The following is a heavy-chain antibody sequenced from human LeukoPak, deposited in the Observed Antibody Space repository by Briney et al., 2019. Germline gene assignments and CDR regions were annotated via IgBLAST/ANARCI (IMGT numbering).Heavy chain of an antibody. CDR2: IYYSGST. J-gene: IGHJ4*02. CDR1: RDSISSYY. Sequence: KSSETLSLTCTVSRDSISSYYWSWVRRPPGKGLEWIGNIYYSGSTNYNPSLQSRVTMSVDTSKNQFSLRLSSVTAADTAVYYCARGYSGTYGRFDYWGQGTLVTVSS. CDR3: ARGYSGTYGRFDY. D-gene: IGHD1-26*01. V-gene: IGHV4-59*01.